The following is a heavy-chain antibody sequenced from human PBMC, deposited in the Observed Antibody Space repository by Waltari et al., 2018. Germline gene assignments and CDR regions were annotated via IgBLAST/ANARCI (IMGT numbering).Heavy chain of an antibody. CDR2: MTFDGNDI. CDR1: GFTFSRFA. CDR3: ARDSKKEGPITSIVVANPYFQY. J-gene: IGHJ1*01. Sequence: QVHLVQSGGGVAQPGRSLRLSCAASGFTFSRFAMHWVRQAPGKGPEWVAIMTFDGNDIEYRESVKGRFTISRDNSKSTLDLQMNNLKVEDTAVYYCARDSKKEGPITSIVVANPYFQYWGQGTPVTVSS. V-gene: IGHV3-30*10. D-gene: IGHD3-22*01.